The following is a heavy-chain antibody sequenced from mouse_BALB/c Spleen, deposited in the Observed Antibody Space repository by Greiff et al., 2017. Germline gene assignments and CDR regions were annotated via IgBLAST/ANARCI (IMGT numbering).Heavy chain of an antibody. J-gene: IGHJ4*01. CDR2: IWSGGST. Sequence: QVHVKQSGPGLVQPSQSLSITCTVSGFSLTSYGVHWVRQSPGKGLEWLGVIWSGGSTDYNAAFISRLSISKDNSKSQVFFKMNSLQADDTAIYYCASPQLTGVGDYAMDYWGQGTSVTVSS. CDR1: GFSLTSYG. CDR3: ASPQLTGVGDYAMDY. D-gene: IGHD4-1*01. V-gene: IGHV2-4-1*01.